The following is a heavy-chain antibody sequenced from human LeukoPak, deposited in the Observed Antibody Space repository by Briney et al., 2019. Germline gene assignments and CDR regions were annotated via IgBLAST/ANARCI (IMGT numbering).Heavy chain of an antibody. V-gene: IGHV1-2*02. J-gene: IGHJ4*02. CDR3: ARDHGSGSLDFDY. CDR1: GYTFTGYY. Sequence: ASVKVSCKASGYTFTGYYMHWVRQAPGQGLEWMGWINPNSGGTNYAQKFQGRATMTRDTSISTAYMELSRLRSDDTAVYYCARDHGSGSLDFDYWGQGTLVTVSS. CDR2: INPNSGGT. D-gene: IGHD3-10*01.